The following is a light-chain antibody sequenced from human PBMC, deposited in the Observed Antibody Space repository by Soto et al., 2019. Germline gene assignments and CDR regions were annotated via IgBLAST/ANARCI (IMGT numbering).Light chain of an antibody. Sequence: EIVLTQSPGTLSLSPGERATLSCRASQSVSSSFLAWYQQKVGQAPRLLIYDASSRATGIPDRFSGSWSGTDFTLTISRLEPEDFAVYYCQQYGSSPRTFGQGTRLDIK. CDR3: QQYGSSPRT. J-gene: IGKJ5*01. CDR2: DAS. V-gene: IGKV3-20*01. CDR1: QSVSSSF.